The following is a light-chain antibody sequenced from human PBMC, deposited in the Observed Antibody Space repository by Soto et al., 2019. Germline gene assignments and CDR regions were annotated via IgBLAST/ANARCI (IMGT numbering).Light chain of an antibody. CDR1: SPNTRSKT. CDR3: AAWDDSLDGYKV. Sequence: QSVLTQPPSASGTPGQRATISCSGSSPNTRSKTLNWSQQCPGTAPKLLIYSNNQRPSGVPDRFSRYNSRTSSSLAISGLQSEDEAEDYCAAWDDSLDGYKVFGTETKGTGL. J-gene: IGLJ1*01. CDR2: SNN. V-gene: IGLV1-44*01.